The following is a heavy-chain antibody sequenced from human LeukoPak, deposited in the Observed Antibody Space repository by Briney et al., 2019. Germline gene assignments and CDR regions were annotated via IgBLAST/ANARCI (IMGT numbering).Heavy chain of an antibody. CDR1: GFSFTTYW. Sequence: QPGGSLRLSCAASGFSFTTYWMSWVRQAPGKGLEWVANINQDGTEKYYVDSVKGRFTISRDNAKSPLYLQMNSLRVEDTAVYYCAKLAKYFYGSETYYFFEHWGQGTPVTASS. CDR3: AKLAKYFYGSETYYFFEH. D-gene: IGHD3-10*01. CDR2: INQDGTEK. V-gene: IGHV3-7*01. J-gene: IGHJ4*02.